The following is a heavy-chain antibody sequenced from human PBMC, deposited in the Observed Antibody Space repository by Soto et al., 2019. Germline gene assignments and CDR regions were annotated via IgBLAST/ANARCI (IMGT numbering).Heavy chain of an antibody. CDR2: IGYDGSNK. V-gene: IGHV3-33*01. Sequence: QVQLVESGGGVVQPGRSLRLSCAASGFTFSTYGMHWVRQAPGKGLEWVAVIGYDGSNKYYADSMKGRFTISRDNSKNTLYLQMNSLRAEDTAVYYCARASRQLVYFDYWGQGTLVTVSS. D-gene: IGHD6-13*01. J-gene: IGHJ4*02. CDR1: GFTFSTYG. CDR3: ARASRQLVYFDY.